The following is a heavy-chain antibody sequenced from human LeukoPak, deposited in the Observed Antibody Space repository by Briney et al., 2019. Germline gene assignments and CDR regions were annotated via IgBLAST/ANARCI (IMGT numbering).Heavy chain of an antibody. V-gene: IGHV5-51*01. J-gene: IGHJ3*02. Sequence: GESLKISCKGSGYSFTSYWIGWVRQLPGKGLEWRGIIYPGDSDTRYSPSFQGQVTISADKSISTAYLQWSSLKASDTAMYYCARPVRYCSSTSCYNDAFDIWGQGTMVTVSS. CDR2: IYPGDSDT. CDR3: ARPVRYCSSTSCYNDAFDI. CDR1: GYSFTSYW. D-gene: IGHD2-2*01.